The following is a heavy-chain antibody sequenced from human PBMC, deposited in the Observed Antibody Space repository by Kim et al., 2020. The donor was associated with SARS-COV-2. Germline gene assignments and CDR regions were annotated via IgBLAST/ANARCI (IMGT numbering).Heavy chain of an antibody. Sequence: KGRFTISRDNAKNFLYLQINSLGAEDTALYYCAKDKSYDILTGHYYGMDVWGQGTTVTVSS. V-gene: IGHV3-9*01. CDR3: AKDKSYDILTGHYYGMDV. J-gene: IGHJ6*02. D-gene: IGHD3-9*01.